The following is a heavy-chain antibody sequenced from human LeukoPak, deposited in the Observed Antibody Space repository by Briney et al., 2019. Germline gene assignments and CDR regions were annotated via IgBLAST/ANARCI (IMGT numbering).Heavy chain of an antibody. V-gene: IGHV3-30-3*01. D-gene: IGHD6-19*01. CDR2: ISYDGSNK. Sequence: GGSLRLSCAASGFTFSSYAMHWVRQAPGKGLEWVAVISYDGSNKYYAGSVKGRFTISRDNSKNTLYLQMNSLRAEDTAVYYCARESIAVAGTKDYWGQGTLVTVSS. CDR3: ARESIAVAGTKDY. J-gene: IGHJ4*02. CDR1: GFTFSSYA.